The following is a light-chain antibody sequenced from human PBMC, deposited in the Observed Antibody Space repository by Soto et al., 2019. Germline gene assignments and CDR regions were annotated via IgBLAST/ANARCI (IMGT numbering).Light chain of an antibody. Sequence: DVVMTQTPLSLSVAPGQPASISCKSSQSLLHITGETFLFWYLQKPGQSPQLLIYEVSTRVSGGADRFSGCGLGTDCTLEISRVETDDVGDYYCMQSRQLPPTVGQGTLLGIE. V-gene: IGKV2D-29*02. CDR3: MQSRQLPPT. J-gene: IGKJ5*01. CDR2: EVS. CDR1: QSLLHITGETF.